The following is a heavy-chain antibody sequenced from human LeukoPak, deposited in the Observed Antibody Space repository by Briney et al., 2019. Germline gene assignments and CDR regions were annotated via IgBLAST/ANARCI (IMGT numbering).Heavy chain of an antibody. V-gene: IGHV3-30-3*01. Sequence: GGSLSLSCAASGFTFSSYAMHWIRQAPGKGLEWVADISYDGSNKYYAASVKGRFTISRDNSKNTLYLQMNSLRAEDTAVYYCAREVNHFDYWGQGTLVTVSS. D-gene: IGHD1-14*01. CDR1: GFTFSSYA. CDR3: AREVNHFDY. CDR2: ISYDGSNK. J-gene: IGHJ4*02.